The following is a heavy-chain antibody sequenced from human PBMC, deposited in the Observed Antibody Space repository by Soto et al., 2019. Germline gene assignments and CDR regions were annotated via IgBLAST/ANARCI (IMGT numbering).Heavy chain of an antibody. CDR2: INAGNGKT. J-gene: IGHJ6*02. CDR1: GYTFTSYA. CDR3: AKPQSIKDYYYGMDV. Sequence: GASVKVSCKASGYTFTSYAMHWVRQAPGQRLEWMGWINAGNGKTKYSQKFQGRVTITTDTSASTAYMELSSLRSEDTAVYYCAKPQSIKDYYYGMDVWGQGTTVTVSS. D-gene: IGHD3-10*01. V-gene: IGHV1-3*01.